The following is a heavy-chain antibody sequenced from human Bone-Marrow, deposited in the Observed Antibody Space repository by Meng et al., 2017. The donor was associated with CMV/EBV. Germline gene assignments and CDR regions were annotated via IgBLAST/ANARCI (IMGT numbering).Heavy chain of an antibody. CDR2: ISYDGSNK. V-gene: IGHV3-30-3*01. D-gene: IGHD5-18*01. J-gene: IGHJ4*02. CDR3: ARGGRYSYGYPKV. CDR1: GLTFSSYA. Sequence: GESLKTSCAASGLTFSSYAMYWVRQAPGKGPEWVAVISYDGSNKYYADSVKGRFTISRDNAKNSLYLQMNSLRAEDTAVYYCARGGRYSYGYPKVWGQGTLVTVSS.